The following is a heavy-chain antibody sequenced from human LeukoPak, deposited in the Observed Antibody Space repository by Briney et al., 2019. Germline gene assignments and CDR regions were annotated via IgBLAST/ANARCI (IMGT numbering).Heavy chain of an antibody. V-gene: IGHV3-7*01. Sequence: GGSLRLSCAASGFTFSNYWMSWLRQAPGKGLEWVANIKQDGSEKYYVDSVQGRFTISRDNAKNSLYLQMNSLRAEDTAVYYCAREQTFGLEIIKSYFDYWGQGTLVTVSS. CDR3: AREQTFGLEIIKSYFDY. J-gene: IGHJ4*02. CDR1: GFTFSNYW. D-gene: IGHD3-3*01. CDR2: IKQDGSEK.